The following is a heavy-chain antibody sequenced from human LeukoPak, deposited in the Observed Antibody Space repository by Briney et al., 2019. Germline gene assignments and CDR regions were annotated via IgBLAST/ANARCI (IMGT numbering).Heavy chain of an antibody. Sequence: PSETLSLTCTVSGGSISSGGYYWSWVRQHPGKGLEWIGYIYYSGSTYYNPSLKSRVTISVDTSKNQFSLKLSSVTAADTAVYYCARGPTIFGVVMEPAYYYYYGMDVWGQGTTVTVSS. V-gene: IGHV4-31*03. CDR2: IYYSGST. D-gene: IGHD3-3*01. CDR3: ARGPTIFGVVMEPAYYYYYGMDV. J-gene: IGHJ6*02. CDR1: GGSISSGGYY.